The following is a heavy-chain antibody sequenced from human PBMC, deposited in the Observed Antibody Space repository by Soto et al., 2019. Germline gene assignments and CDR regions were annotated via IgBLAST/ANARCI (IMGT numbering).Heavy chain of an antibody. J-gene: IGHJ4*02. D-gene: IGHD6-13*01. CDR1: GFTFSSYA. CDR2: ISGSGGST. Sequence: EVQLLESGGGLVQPGGSLRLSCAASGFTFSSYAMSWVRQAPGKGLEWVSGISGSGGSTYYADSVKGRFTISRDNSKTPRYLQRTSLRAEDTAVYYCAKEGQQLGGGYFDYWGQGTLVTVSS. V-gene: IGHV3-23*01. CDR3: AKEGQQLGGGYFDY.